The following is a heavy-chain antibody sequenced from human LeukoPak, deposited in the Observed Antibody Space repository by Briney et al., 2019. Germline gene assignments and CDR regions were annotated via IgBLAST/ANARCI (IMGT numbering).Heavy chain of an antibody. CDR1: GFTFDTYA. Sequence: PGGSLRLSCAASGFTFDTYAMSWDRQAPGKGLEWVSTIGNTETYYADSVKGRFTISRDNRQNTVYLQMTSLRAEDTAVYFCAKDAMRGNGIYDAFDIWGQGTRVTVSS. CDR2: IGNTET. CDR3: AKDAMRGNGIYDAFDI. V-gene: IGHV3-23*01. D-gene: IGHD3-16*01. J-gene: IGHJ3*02.